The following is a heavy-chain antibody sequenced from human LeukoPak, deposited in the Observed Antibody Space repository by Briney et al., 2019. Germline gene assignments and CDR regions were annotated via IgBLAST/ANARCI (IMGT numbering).Heavy chain of an antibody. CDR1: GFTFSSYW. Sequence: GGSLRLSCAASGFTFSSYWMTWVRQAPGMGPECVANINQDGSEKNYVDSVRGRFTISRDNSKNTLYLQMNSLRAEDTAVYYCAKGGGVAGLFDYWGQGTLVTVSS. CDR3: AKGGGVAGLFDY. CDR2: INQDGSEK. D-gene: IGHD6-19*01. V-gene: IGHV3-7*01. J-gene: IGHJ4*02.